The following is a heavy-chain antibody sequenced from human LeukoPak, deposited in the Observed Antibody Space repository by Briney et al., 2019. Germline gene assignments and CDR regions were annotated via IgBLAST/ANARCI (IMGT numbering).Heavy chain of an antibody. V-gene: IGHV4-59*01. CDR1: GGSISSYY. D-gene: IGHD5-18*01. CDR2: IYYSGST. J-gene: IGHJ6*03. CDR3: ARGYSYGHLYYYYYMDV. Sequence: PSETLSLTCTVSGGSISSYYWSWIRQPPGKGLEWIGYIYYSGSTNYNPSLKSRVTISVDTSKNQFSLKLSSVTAADTAVYYCARGYSYGHLYYYYYMDVWGKGTTVTVSS.